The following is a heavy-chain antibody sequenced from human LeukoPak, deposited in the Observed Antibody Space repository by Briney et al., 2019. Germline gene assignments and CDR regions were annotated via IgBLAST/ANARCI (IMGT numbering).Heavy chain of an antibody. Sequence: GESLKISCKGSGYSFTNFWTGWVRQMPGKGLEWMGVISPGDSGIRYSPSFQGQVTISVDKSISTAYLQWSSLKASDSAMYYCAAGGASAPWGQGTLVTVSS. CDR1: GYSFTNFW. CDR3: AAGGASAP. J-gene: IGHJ5*02. CDR2: ISPGDSGI. D-gene: IGHD3-16*01. V-gene: IGHV5-51*01.